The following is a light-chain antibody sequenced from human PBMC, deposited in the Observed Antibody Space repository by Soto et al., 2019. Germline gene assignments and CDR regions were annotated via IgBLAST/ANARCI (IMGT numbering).Light chain of an antibody. CDR1: SSDVGGYKY. CDR3: SYNTSSTTYV. Sequence: QSALTQPASVSGSPGQSITISCTGTSSDVGGYKYVSWYQQHPGKAPKLMIYEVSNRPSGVSNRFSGSKSGNTASLTISGLHADDEADYYCSYNTSSTTYVFGTGTKLTVL. V-gene: IGLV2-14*01. J-gene: IGLJ1*01. CDR2: EVS.